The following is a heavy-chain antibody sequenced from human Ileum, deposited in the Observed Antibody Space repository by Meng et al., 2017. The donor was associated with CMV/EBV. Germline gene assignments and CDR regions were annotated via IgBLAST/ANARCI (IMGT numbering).Heavy chain of an antibody. CDR2: ISSSSSYI. V-gene: IGHV3-21*01. CDR3: AREAVVAATSDY. D-gene: IGHD2-15*01. CDR1: GFTFSSYS. Sequence: GESLKISCAASGFTFSSYSMNWVRQAPGKGLEWVSSISSSSSYIYYADSVKGRFTISRDNAKNSLYLQMNSLRAEDTAVYYCAREAVVAATSDYWGQGTLVTVSS. J-gene: IGHJ4*02.